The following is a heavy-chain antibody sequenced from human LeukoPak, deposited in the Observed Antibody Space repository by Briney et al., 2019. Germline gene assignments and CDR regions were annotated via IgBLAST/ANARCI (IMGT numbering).Heavy chain of an antibody. Sequence: PGGSLRLSCAASGFPFSTSWMSWVRQAPGKGLEWVANIKEDGSEKYYVDSVKGRFTISRDNAKNSLYLQMNSLRAEDTAVYYCARGGYTYGHWGQGTLVTVSS. V-gene: IGHV3-7*05. CDR3: ARGGYTYGH. CDR1: GFPFSTSW. D-gene: IGHD1-1*01. CDR2: IKEDGSEK. J-gene: IGHJ4*02.